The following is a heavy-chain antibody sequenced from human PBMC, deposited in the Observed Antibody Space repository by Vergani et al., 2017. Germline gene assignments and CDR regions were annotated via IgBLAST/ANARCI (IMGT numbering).Heavy chain of an antibody. CDR2: ISAYNGNT. CDR3: ASSAGAYCSSTSCYSS. D-gene: IGHD2-2*01. Sequence: QVQLVQSGAEVKKPGASVKVSCKASGYTFTSYGISWVRQAPGEGLEWMGWISAYNGNTNYAQKLQGRVTMTTDTSTSTDYMELRSLSSDDTAVYYCASSAGAYCSSTSCYSSWGQGTLVTVSS. V-gene: IGHV1-18*01. CDR1: GYTFTSYG. J-gene: IGHJ5*02.